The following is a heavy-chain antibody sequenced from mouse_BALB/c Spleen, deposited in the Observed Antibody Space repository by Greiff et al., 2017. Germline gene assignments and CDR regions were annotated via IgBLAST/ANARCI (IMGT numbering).Heavy chain of an antibody. CDR2: IWAGGST. Sequence: QVQLKESGPGLVAPSQSLSITCTVSGFSLTSYGVHWVRQPPGKGLEWLGVIWAGGSTNYNSALMSRLSISKDNSKSQVFLKMNRLQTDDTAMYYCARVDGYPYAMDYWGQGTSVTVSS. V-gene: IGHV2-9*02. CDR1: GFSLTSYG. CDR3: ARVDGYPYAMDY. J-gene: IGHJ4*01. D-gene: IGHD2-3*01.